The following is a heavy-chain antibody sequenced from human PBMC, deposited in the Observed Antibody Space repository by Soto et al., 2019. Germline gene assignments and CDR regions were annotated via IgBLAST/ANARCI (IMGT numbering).Heavy chain of an antibody. CDR3: GSDYFDSRGTPPGD. CDR2: INPGGGYT. J-gene: IGHJ4*02. D-gene: IGHD3-22*01. CDR1: GYTFTHYY. V-gene: IGHV1-46*01. Sequence: QVQLVQSGAEVKKPGASVKVSCKTSGYTFTHYYMHWVRLAPGQGLEWMGVINPGGGYTTYAQKFQGRVTMTRDKSTSTVYMELSSLKSEDTAVYYCGSDYFDSRGTPPGDWGQGTLVTVSS.